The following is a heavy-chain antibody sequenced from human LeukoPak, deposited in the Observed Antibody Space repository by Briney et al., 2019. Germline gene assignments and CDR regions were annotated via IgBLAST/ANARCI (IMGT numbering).Heavy chain of an antibody. CDR2: INPSGGST. J-gene: IGHJ3*02. D-gene: IGHD3-22*01. CDR1: GYTFTSYY. CDR3: LFDYDSSGSARDAFDI. V-gene: IGHV1-46*01. Sequence: GASVKVSCKASGYTFTSYYMHWVRQAPGQGLEWMGIINPSGGSTSYAQKFQGRVTMTRDTSTSTVYMELSSLRSEDTAVYYCLFDYDSSGSARDAFDIWGQGTMVTVSS.